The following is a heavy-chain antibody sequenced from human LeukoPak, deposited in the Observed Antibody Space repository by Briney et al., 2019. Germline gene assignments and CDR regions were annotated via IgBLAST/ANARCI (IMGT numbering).Heavy chain of an antibody. CDR1: GPSISSYC. J-gene: IGHJ5*02. D-gene: IGHD2-8*01. V-gene: IGHV4-4*09. CDR3: ATSHDAKTAPYDL. Sequence: SQTLSLTSTVSGPSISSYCWRWVRQPPGEGLEWNGSTYTSGTHDYNPSLKSRFTMSVDTSKNQLSMELRFLTATDTAVYYCATSHDAKTAPYDLWGQGTLVTVSS. CDR2: TYTSGTH.